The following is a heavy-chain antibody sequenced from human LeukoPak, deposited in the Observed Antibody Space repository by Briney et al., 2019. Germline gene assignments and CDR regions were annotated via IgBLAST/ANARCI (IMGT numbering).Heavy chain of an antibody. D-gene: IGHD3-10*01. Sequence: GGSLRLSCAASGFTFSNYAMSWVRQAPGRGLDWVATLSDSGSSTYYADSGKGRFTISRDNSKNTLYQQTDSLRVEDTATYYCAKVPYSDYGSGRPPFMDVWGQGTPVAVSS. J-gene: IGHJ6*02. CDR1: GFTFSNYA. CDR2: LSDSGSST. V-gene: IGHV3-23*01. CDR3: AKVPYSDYGSGRPPFMDV.